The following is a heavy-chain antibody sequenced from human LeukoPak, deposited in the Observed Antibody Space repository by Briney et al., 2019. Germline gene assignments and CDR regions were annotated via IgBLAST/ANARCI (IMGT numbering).Heavy chain of an antibody. CDR1: GYTFTSYS. CDR3: ARGYDSSGYFSD. Sequence: ASVKVSCKASGYTFTSYSISWVRQAPGQGLEWMGWIDTNTGNPTYAQGFTGQFVFSLDTSVSTAYLQISSLKAEDTAEYFCARGYDSSGYFSDWGQGTLVTVSS. J-gene: IGHJ4*02. V-gene: IGHV7-4-1*02. CDR2: IDTNTGNP. D-gene: IGHD3-22*01.